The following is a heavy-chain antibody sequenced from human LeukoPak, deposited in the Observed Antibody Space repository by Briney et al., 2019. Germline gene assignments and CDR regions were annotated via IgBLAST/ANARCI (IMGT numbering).Heavy chain of an antibody. Sequence: PSETLSLTCTVSGGSISSSSYYWGWIRQPPGKGLEWIGSIYYSGSTYYNPSLKSRVTISVDTSKNQFSLKLSSVTAADTAVYYCARGWLVRGGPRPYFDYWGQGTLVTVSS. V-gene: IGHV4-39*01. CDR3: ARGWLVRGGPRPYFDY. J-gene: IGHJ4*02. CDR1: GGSISSSSYY. CDR2: IYYSGST. D-gene: IGHD6-19*01.